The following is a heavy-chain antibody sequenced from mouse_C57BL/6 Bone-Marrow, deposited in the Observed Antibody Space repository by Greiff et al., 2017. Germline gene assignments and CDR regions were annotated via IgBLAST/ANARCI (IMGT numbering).Heavy chain of an antibody. D-gene: IGHD2-2*01. Sequence: QVQLQQSGPGLVQPSQSLSITCTVSGFSLTSYGVHWVRQSPGKGLEWLGVIWRGGSTDYNAAFMSRLSITKDNSKSQVFFKMNSLQADDTAIYYCSTMVTTGPYVMDYWGQGTSVTVSS. CDR2: IWRGGST. CDR1: GFSLTSYG. V-gene: IGHV2-5*01. J-gene: IGHJ4*01. CDR3: STMVTTGPYVMDY.